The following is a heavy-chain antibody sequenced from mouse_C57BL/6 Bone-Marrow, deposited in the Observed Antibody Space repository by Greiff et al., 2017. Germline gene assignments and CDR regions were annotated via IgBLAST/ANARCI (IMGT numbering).Heavy chain of an antibody. CDR3: ASSIYYYGSSLWYFDV. V-gene: IGHV1-18*01. CDR1: GYTFTDYN. Sequence: DVQLVESGPELVKPGASVKIPCKASGYTFTDYNMDWVKQSHGKSLEWIGDINPNNGGTIYNQKFKGKATLTVDKSSSTAYMELRSLTSEDTAVYYCASSIYYYGSSLWYFDVWGTGTTVTVSS. D-gene: IGHD1-1*01. CDR2: INPNNGGT. J-gene: IGHJ1*03.